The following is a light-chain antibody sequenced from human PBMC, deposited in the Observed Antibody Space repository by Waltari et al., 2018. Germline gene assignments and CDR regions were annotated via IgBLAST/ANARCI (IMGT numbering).Light chain of an antibody. CDR3: QQYYSSPHT. J-gene: IGKJ2*01. CDR1: QSVLYSSNNKTY. CDR2: WAA. V-gene: IGKV4-1*01. Sequence: DIVMTQSPDSLAVSLGERATINCKSSQSVLYSSNNKTYLAWYQQKPGQPPKLLIYWAATREPGFPARFSGSGSGTDFTLTISSLQAEDVAVFYCQQYYSSPHTFGQGTKLEIK.